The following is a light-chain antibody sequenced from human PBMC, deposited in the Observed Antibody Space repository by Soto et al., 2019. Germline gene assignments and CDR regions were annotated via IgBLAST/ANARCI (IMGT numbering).Light chain of an antibody. CDR1: QSVSKN. CDR2: GAS. CDR3: QQYGGSPIT. V-gene: IGKV3-20*01. J-gene: IGKJ5*01. Sequence: EIVLTQSPATLSVSPGERATLSCRASQSVSKNLAWYQQKPGQAPRLLIYGASNRATDIPDRFSGSGSGTDFTLTISRLEPEDFAVYYCQQYGGSPITFGQGTRLEIK.